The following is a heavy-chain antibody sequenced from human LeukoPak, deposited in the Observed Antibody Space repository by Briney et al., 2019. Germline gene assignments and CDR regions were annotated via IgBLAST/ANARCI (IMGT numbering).Heavy chain of an antibody. CDR1: GFTVSSNY. CDR2: ISSSGSTI. Sequence: GGSLRLSCAASGFTVSSNYMSWVRQAPGKGLEWVSYISSSGSTIYYADSVKGRFTISRDNAKNSLYLQMNSLRAEDTAVYYCASPYSSRWYELCYWGQGTLVTVSS. V-gene: IGHV3-11*04. CDR3: ASPYSSRWYELCY. D-gene: IGHD6-13*01. J-gene: IGHJ4*02.